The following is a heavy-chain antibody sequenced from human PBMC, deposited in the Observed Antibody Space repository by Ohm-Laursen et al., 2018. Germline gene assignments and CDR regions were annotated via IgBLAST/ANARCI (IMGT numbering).Heavy chain of an antibody. V-gene: IGHV4-31*02. D-gene: IGHD6-6*01. CDR2: IFYSGTT. J-gene: IGHJ4*02. Sequence: SQTLSLTCTVSGGSISSGGYYWSWIRQHPGKGLEWIGFIFYSGTTYYNPSLKSRVTISVDKSKNQFSLKLTSVTAADTAVYYCAREGDSSSSFDYWGQGTQVTVSS. CDR1: GGSISSGGYY. CDR3: AREGDSSSSFDY.